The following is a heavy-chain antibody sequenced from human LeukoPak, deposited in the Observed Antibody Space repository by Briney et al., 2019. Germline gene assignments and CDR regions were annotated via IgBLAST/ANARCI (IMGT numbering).Heavy chain of an antibody. D-gene: IGHD2-2*01. CDR3: AKDGGVVVPAAIGVLLGY. Sequence: GGSLRLSCAASGFTFRSYAMHWVRQAPGKGLEWVAVISYDGSNKYYADSVKGRFTISRDNSKNTLYLQMNSLRAEDTAVYYCAKDGGVVVPAAIGVLLGYWGQGTLVTVSS. J-gene: IGHJ4*02. CDR1: GFTFRSYA. V-gene: IGHV3-30-3*01. CDR2: ISYDGSNK.